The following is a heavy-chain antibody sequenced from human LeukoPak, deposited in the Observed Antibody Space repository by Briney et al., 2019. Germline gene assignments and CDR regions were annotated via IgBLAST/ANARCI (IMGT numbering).Heavy chain of an antibody. D-gene: IGHD4-17*01. J-gene: IGHJ4*02. CDR2: ISSSSSYI. Sequence: GGSLRLSCAASGFTFSSYSMNWVRQAPGKGLEWVSSISSSSSYIYYADSVKGRFTISRDNAKNSLYLQMNSLRAEDTAVYCCARGDYGDYVFNYWGQGTLVTVSS. CDR3: ARGDYGDYVFNY. V-gene: IGHV3-21*01. CDR1: GFTFSSYS.